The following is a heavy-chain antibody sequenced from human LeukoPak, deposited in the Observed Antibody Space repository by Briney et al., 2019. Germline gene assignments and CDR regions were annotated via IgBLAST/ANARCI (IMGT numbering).Heavy chain of an antibody. CDR1: GGTFSSYA. D-gene: IGHD6-19*01. CDR2: ITPIFGTA. J-gene: IGHJ3*02. Sequence: ASVKVSCKASGGTFSSYAISWVRQAPGQGLEWMGGITPIFGTANYAQKFQGRVTITADESTSTAYMELSSLRSEDTAVYYCARAGGWAREDYKGDAFDIWGQGTMVTVSS. V-gene: IGHV1-69*01. CDR3: ARAGGWAREDYKGDAFDI.